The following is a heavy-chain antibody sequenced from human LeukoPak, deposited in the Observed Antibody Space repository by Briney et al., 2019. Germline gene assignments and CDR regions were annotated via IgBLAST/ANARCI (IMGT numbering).Heavy chain of an antibody. CDR1: GFTFSSYW. D-gene: IGHD3-10*01. J-gene: IGHJ4*02. CDR3: AKQGWFGELFDY. CDR2: ISGSGGST. Sequence: PGGSLRLSCAASGFTFSSYWMSWVRQAPGKGLEWVSAISGSGGSTYYADSVKGRFTISRDNSKNTLYLQMNSLRAEDTAVYYCAKQGWFGELFDYWGQGTLVTVSS. V-gene: IGHV3-23*01.